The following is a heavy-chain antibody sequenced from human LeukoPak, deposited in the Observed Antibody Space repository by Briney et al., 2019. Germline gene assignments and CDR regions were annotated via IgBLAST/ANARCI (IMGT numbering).Heavy chain of an antibody. Sequence: PGGSLRLSCTASGFTFSIYMMNWVRQAPGKGLEWVSSISSSSSYMDYADSVKGRFTTSRDDGKHSLFLDMNSLRAEDTAVYYCARWYSVEGAAYWGQGTVVTVSS. CDR2: ISSSSSYM. J-gene: IGHJ4*02. CDR3: ARWYSVEGAAY. V-gene: IGHV3-21*01. D-gene: IGHD6-13*01. CDR1: GFTFSIYM.